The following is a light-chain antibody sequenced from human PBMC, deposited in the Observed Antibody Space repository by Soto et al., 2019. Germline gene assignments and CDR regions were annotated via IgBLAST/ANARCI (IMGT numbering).Light chain of an antibody. V-gene: IGLV2-8*01. CDR1: SSDVGAYNY. J-gene: IGLJ1*01. Sequence: QSVLTQPPSASGSLGQSVTISCTGTSSDVGAYNYVSWYQQHPGKPPKLMIYEVTRRPSGVPDRFSGSTSGNTASLNVSGLQAEDEADYYCCSYADNTDYVFGTGTKVTVL. CDR2: EVT. CDR3: CSYADNTDYV.